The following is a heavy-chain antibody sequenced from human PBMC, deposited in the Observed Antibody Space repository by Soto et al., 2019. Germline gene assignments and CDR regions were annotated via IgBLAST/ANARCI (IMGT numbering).Heavy chain of an antibody. J-gene: IGHJ6*02. CDR2: ISGDNSNT. V-gene: IGHV1-18*04. CDR3: ALGRYSSSYYRVFGYGMDV. Sequence: ASVKVSCKASGNTLTTYGISWVRQAPGQGLEWMGWISGDNSNTNYAQKLQGRVTMTTDTSTNTAYMELRSLRSDDTAVYYCALGRYSSSYYRVFGYGMDVWGQGTTVTVSS. D-gene: IGHD6-13*01. CDR1: GNTLTTYG.